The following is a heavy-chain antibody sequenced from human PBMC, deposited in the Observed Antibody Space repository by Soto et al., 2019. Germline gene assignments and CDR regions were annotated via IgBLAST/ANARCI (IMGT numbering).Heavy chain of an antibody. CDR1: GGTFGNFA. V-gene: IGHV1-69*01. D-gene: IGHD1-7*01. CDR2: IIPIYGTS. Sequence: QVQLVQSGAELKKPGSSVKVSCKASGGTFGNFAISWVRQAPGQGPEWVAGIIPIYGTSNYADDFRGRITLTADESMATAYLELSSLRSEDTAIYYRATGTRDGYNYWYFDLWGRGTQVTVSS. J-gene: IGHJ2*01. CDR3: ATGTRDGYNYWYFDL.